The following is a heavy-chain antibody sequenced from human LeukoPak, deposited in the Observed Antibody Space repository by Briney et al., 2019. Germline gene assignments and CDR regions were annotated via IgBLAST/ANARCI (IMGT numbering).Heavy chain of an antibody. CDR2: ISGSGVTT. D-gene: IGHD3-22*01. Sequence: PGGSLRLSCAASGFTFSSYAMSWVRQAPGKGLEWVSAISGSGVTTYYADSVKGRFTISRDKNTLYLQMNSLRVEDTALYYCAKDQRGYYDSVIDVDYWGQGTLVTVSS. CDR3: AKDQRGYYDSVIDVDY. J-gene: IGHJ4*02. V-gene: IGHV3-23*01. CDR1: GFTFSSYA.